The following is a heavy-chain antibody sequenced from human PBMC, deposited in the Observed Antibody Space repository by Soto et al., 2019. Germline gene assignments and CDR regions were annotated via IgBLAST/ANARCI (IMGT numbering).Heavy chain of an antibody. CDR3: ARGEQYSGRIFDY. CDR2: TYYRSKWYN. Sequence: SQTLSLTCGISGDSVSSNSAAWNWLRQSPSRGLEWLGRTYYRSKWYNDYAVSVESRITINPDTSKNHFSLQLNFVTPEDTAVYFCARGEQYSGRIFDYWGQGTLVTSPQ. J-gene: IGHJ4*02. CDR1: GDSVSSNSAA. D-gene: IGHD1-26*01. V-gene: IGHV6-1*01.